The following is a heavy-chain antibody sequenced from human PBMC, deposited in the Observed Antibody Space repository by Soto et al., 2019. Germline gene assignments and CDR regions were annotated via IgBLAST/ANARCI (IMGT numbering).Heavy chain of an antibody. CDR2: INSDGSST. D-gene: IGHD3-22*01. V-gene: IGHV3-74*01. Sequence: RGSLRLSCAASGFTFSSYWMHWVRQAPGKGLVWVSRINSDGSSTSYADSVKGRFTISRDNAKNTLYLQMNSLRAEDTAVYYCARLGAPYYYDSSGYYYFDYWGQGTLVTVSS. J-gene: IGHJ4*02. CDR1: GFTFSSYW. CDR3: ARLGAPYYYDSSGYYYFDY.